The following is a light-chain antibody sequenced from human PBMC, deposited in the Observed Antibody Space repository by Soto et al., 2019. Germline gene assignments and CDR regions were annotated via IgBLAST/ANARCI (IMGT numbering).Light chain of an antibody. CDR1: QSISSY. CDR3: QQSDVSPRT. CDR2: HAT. V-gene: IGKV1-39*01. Sequence: DIQMTQSPSSLSASLGDRVTITCGACQSISSYLNWYQQRPGKAPNLLIYHATRLHSGVPPRFSGSGYGTDFTLTITSLRLEDFETYYCQQSDVSPRTFGQGTKVDIK. J-gene: IGKJ1*01.